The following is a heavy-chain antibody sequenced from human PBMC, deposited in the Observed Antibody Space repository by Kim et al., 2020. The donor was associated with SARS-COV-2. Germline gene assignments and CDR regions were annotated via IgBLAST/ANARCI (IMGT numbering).Heavy chain of an antibody. V-gene: IGHV3-23*01. Sequence: RGGSPYYADSVKGRFTISRYNSKNTLYLQMTSLRAVDTAVYYCAKERVASCGHGTLVTVSS. J-gene: IGHJ4*01. D-gene: IGHD2-15*01. CDR2: RGGSP. CDR3: AKERVAS.